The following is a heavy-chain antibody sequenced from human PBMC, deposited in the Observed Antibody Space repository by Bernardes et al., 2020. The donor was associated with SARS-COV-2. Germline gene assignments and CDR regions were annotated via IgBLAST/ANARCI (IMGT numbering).Heavy chain of an antibody. Sequence: SETLSLTCTVSSGSINNYYWNWIRQAPGKGLEWIGYVYWSGSTNYNPSLKSRLTISVDTSRNQFSLKLRSATAADTAVYYCARGTTMIIAGGGFDYWGQGTLVTVSS. CDR3: ARGTTMIIAGGGFDY. J-gene: IGHJ4*02. CDR1: SGSINNYY. D-gene: IGHD3-22*01. V-gene: IGHV4-59*08. CDR2: VYWSGST.